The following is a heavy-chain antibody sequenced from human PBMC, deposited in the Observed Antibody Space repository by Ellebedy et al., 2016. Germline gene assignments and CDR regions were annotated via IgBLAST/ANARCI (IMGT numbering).Heavy chain of an antibody. Sequence: GGSLRLXXAASGFTFSSYWMSWVRQAPGKGLEWVANIKQDGSNKYYADSVKGRFTISRDNSKNTLYLQMNSLRAEDTAVYYCAKSPNYYYGMDVWGQGTTVTVSS. J-gene: IGHJ6*02. CDR2: IKQDGSNK. V-gene: IGHV3-7*01. CDR1: GFTFSSYW. CDR3: AKSPNYYYGMDV.